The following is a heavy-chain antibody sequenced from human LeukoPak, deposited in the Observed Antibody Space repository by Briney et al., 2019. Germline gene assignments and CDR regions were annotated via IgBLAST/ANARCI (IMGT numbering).Heavy chain of an antibody. CDR1: GGSISSYY. V-gene: IGHV4-59*01. CDR2: IYYSGST. D-gene: IGHD6-13*01. J-gene: IGHJ4*02. Sequence: SETLSLTCTVSGGSISSYYWSWIRQPPGKGLEWIGYIYYSGSTNYNPSLKSRVTISVDTSKNQFSLKLSSVTAADTAVYYCAVSARYSSSWCYFDYWGQGTLVTVSS. CDR3: AVSARYSSSWCYFDY.